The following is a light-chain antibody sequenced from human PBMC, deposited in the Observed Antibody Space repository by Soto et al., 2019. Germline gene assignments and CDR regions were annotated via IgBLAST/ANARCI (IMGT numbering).Light chain of an antibody. CDR3: QQSYNTPRT. V-gene: IGKV1-39*01. CDR2: SAT. J-gene: IGKJ1*01. CDR1: QSINNF. Sequence: DIQMTQSASPLTASLGDRVTITCRASQSINNFLNWYQQKPGQAPKLLMYSATTLLGGVPSRFSGSGSGTDFSLTISSLQPEDFATYYCQQSYNTPRTFGQGTKVDIK.